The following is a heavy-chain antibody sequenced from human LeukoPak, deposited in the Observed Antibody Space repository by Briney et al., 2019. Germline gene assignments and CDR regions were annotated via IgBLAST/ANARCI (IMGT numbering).Heavy chain of an antibody. CDR2: IYYSGST. D-gene: IGHD2-15*01. V-gene: IGHV4-59*02. CDR3: ARSVRPAKRLGYCSGGSCYDFDY. CDR1: GFTVAGNY. Sequence: PGGSLRLSCAASGFTVAGNYMSWVRQAPGRGLEWIGYIYYSGSTNYNPSLKSRVTISVDTSKNQFSLKLSSVTAADTAVYYCARSVRPAKRLGYCSGGSCYDFDYWGQGTLVTVSS. J-gene: IGHJ4*02.